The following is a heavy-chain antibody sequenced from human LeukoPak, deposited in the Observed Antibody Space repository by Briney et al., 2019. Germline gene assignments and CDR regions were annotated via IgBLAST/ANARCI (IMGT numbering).Heavy chain of an antibody. V-gene: IGHV3-21*04. CDR3: ARKGGGIVVVPAAPGYFQH. D-gene: IGHD2-2*01. CDR1: GFDFSTYA. Sequence: PGGSLRLSCAASGFDFSTYAINWVRQAPGKGLEWVSSISTMSNYIFYGDSVKGRFTISRDNAKNTLYLQMNSLRAEDTAVYYCARKGGGIVVVPAAPGYFQHWGQGTLVTVSS. J-gene: IGHJ1*01. CDR2: ISTMSNYI.